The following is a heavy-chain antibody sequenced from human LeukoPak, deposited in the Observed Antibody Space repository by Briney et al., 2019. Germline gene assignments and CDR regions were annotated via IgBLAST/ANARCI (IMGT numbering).Heavy chain of an antibody. D-gene: IGHD2-21*01. J-gene: IGHJ3*02. CDR2: IYYSGST. V-gene: IGHV4-59*01. CDR3: ARLWSLGGDAFDI. Sequence: SETLSLTCTVSGGSISSYYWSWIRRPPGKGLEWIGYIYYSGSTNYNPSLKSRVTISVDTSKNQLSLKLSSVTAADTAVYYCARLWSLGGDAFDILGQGTMVTVSS. CDR1: GGSISSYY.